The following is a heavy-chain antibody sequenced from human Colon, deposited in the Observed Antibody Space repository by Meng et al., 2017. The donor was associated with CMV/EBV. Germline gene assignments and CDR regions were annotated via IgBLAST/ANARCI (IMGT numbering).Heavy chain of an antibody. V-gene: IGHV1-2*02. CDR2: INPNSGGT. CDR1: GYTFTDNY. D-gene: IGHD3-22*01. Sequence: GQLVQPGDEVKKPGASVKVSCKASGYTFTDNYMHWVRQAPGQGLEWMGWINPNSGGTNYAQKFQGRVTMTRDTSISTAYMELSRLRSDDTAVYYCARGKNYYDSSGYRKGLDYWGQGTLVTVSS. J-gene: IGHJ4*02. CDR3: ARGKNYYDSSGYRKGLDY.